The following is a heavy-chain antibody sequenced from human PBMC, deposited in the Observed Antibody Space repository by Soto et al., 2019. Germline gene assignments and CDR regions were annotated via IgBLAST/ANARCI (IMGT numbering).Heavy chain of an antibody. Sequence: PGGSLRLSCAASGFTFSSYWMHWVRQAPGKGLVWVSRINSDGSSTSYADSVKGRFTISRDNAKNTLYLQMNSLRAEDTALYYCAISQDRGGRTTFIYWGQGTQVTVSS. V-gene: IGHV3-74*01. CDR1: GFTFSSYW. D-gene: IGHD3-16*01. J-gene: IGHJ4*02. CDR3: AISQDRGGRTTFIY. CDR2: INSDGSST.